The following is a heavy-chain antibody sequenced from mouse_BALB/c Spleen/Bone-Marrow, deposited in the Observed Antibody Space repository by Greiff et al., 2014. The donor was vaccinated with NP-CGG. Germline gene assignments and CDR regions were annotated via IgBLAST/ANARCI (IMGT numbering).Heavy chain of an antibody. CDR2: IYPGDGST. J-gene: IGHJ4*01. V-gene: IGHV1S33*01. CDR3: ARNGNYRYAMDY. CDR1: GYTFTSYD. D-gene: IGHD2-1*01. Sequence: LVESGALVTISCKASGYTFTSYDINWVKQRPGQGLEWIGWIYPGDGSTKYNEKFKGKATLTADKSSSTAHMQLSSLTSENSAVYFCARNGNYRYAMDYWGQGTSVTVSS.